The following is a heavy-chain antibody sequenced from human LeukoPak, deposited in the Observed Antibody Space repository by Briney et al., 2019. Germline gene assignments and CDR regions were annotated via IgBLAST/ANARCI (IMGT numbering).Heavy chain of an antibody. Sequence: ASVKVSCKTSRYTFTAYYLHWVRQAPGQGLEWMGRINPNTGATTDAQKFQGRVTMTRDTSISTTYMELSGLTSDDTAIYFCATDLKLRATGVLNSWGQGTLVTVSS. D-gene: IGHD1-26*01. CDR3: ATDLKLRATGVLNS. CDR2: INPNTGAT. CDR1: RYTFTAYY. V-gene: IGHV1-2*06. J-gene: IGHJ4*02.